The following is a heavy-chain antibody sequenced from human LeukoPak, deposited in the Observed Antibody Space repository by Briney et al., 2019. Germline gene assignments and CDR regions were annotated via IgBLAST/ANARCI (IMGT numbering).Heavy chain of an antibody. V-gene: IGHV1-69*01. CDR3: ARGAVTTSFGIDP. D-gene: IGHD4-17*01. Sequence: SSVKLSFKASGGTFSSYGISWGRHAPGPGLEWMGVIIPIFGTANYAQKFQGRVTITADESTSTAYMELSSLRSEDTAVYYCARGAVTTSFGIDPWGQGTLVTVSS. J-gene: IGHJ5*02. CDR1: GGTFSSYG. CDR2: IIPIFGTA.